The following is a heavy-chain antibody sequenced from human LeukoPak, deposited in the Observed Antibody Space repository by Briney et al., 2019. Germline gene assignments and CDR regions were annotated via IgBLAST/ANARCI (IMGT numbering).Heavy chain of an antibody. CDR1: VGSISNFY. CDR3: ARAEVAYCGGDCYTEYFQH. J-gene: IGHJ1*01. CDR2: IYYSGST. V-gene: IGHV4-59*01. Sequence: SETLSLTCTVSVGSISNFYLSWILQPPGNGLEWIGYIYYSGSTNYNPSLKSRVTISVDTSKNQFSLKLSSVTAADTAVYYCARAEVAYCGGDCYTEYFQHWGQGTLVTVSS. D-gene: IGHD2-21*02.